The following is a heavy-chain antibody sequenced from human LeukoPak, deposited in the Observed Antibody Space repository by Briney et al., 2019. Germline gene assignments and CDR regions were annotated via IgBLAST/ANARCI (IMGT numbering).Heavy chain of an antibody. J-gene: IGHJ4*02. D-gene: IGHD4-17*01. Sequence: PSETLSLTCTVSGGSIHSGNYSWSWIRQPPGKGLEWIGYIYYSGRVYYNPSLKSRLTISVDTSKNQFSLRLTSVTDADTAMYYCARDSSPYGDYALNYWGQGTLVTVSS. CDR1: GGSIHSGNYS. CDR3: ARDSSPYGDYALNY. CDR2: IYYSGRV. V-gene: IGHV4-30-2*01.